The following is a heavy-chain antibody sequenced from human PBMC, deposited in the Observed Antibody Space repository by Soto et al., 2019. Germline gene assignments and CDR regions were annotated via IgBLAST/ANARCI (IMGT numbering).Heavy chain of an antibody. CDR3: ARASYDSSGYLWYFDL. Sequence: SETLSLTCTVSGGSISTGGYYWSWIRQHPGKGLEWIGYIYNSATTYYNPSLKSRVTISVDTSKNQFSLKLSSVTAADTAVYSCARASYDSSGYLWYFDLWGRGTLVTVSS. V-gene: IGHV4-31*03. CDR1: GGSISTGGYY. J-gene: IGHJ2*01. D-gene: IGHD3-22*01. CDR2: IYNSATT.